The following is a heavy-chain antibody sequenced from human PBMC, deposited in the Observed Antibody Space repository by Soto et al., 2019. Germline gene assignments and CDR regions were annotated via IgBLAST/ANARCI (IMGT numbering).Heavy chain of an antibody. CDR2: IGVSPEHT. Sequence: PGGSLRLSCTASGFNFSFHAMSWVRQAPGKGLQWVSSIGVSPEHTYYLDSVKGRFTISRDSAKNTLYLDMTSLRGEDTALYYCARLPRHTAHRPDYWGRGGRVTVSS. CDR1: GFNFSFHA. J-gene: IGHJ4*02. D-gene: IGHD5-18*01. CDR3: ARLPRHTAHRPDY. V-gene: IGHV3-23*01.